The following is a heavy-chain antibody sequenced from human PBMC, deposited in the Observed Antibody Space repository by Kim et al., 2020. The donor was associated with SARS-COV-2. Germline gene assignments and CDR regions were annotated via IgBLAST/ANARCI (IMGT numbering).Heavy chain of an antibody. D-gene: IGHD1-7*01. CDR3: ARGDWNSVYYYGMDV. CDR2: INPNSGGT. J-gene: IGHJ6*02. V-gene: IGHV1-2*02. CDR1: GYTFTGYY. Sequence: ASVKVSCKASGYTFTGYYMHWVRQAPGQGLEWMGWINPNSGGTNYAQKFQGRVTMTRDTSISTAYMELSRLRSDDTAVYYCARGDWNSVYYYGMDVWGQGTTVTVSS.